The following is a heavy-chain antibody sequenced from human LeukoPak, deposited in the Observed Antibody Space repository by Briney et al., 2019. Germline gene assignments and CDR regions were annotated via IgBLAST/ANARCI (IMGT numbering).Heavy chain of an antibody. J-gene: IGHJ5*02. CDR1: GFTFSNAW. CDR2: IKSKTDGGTT. CDR3: TTDTLYYYDSSGYYHWFDP. D-gene: IGHD3-22*01. Sequence: PGGSLRLSCAASGFTFSNAWMSWVRQAPGKGLEWVGRIKSKTDGGTTDYAAPVKGRFTISRDDSKNTLYLQMNSLKTVDTAVYYCTTDTLYYYDSSGYYHWFDPWGQGTLVTVSS. V-gene: IGHV3-15*01.